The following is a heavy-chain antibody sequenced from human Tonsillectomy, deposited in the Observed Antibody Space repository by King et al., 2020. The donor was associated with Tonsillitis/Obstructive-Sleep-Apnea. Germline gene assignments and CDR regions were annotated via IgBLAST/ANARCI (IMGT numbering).Heavy chain of an antibody. CDR3: ASGYYSGYYYYYMDV. Sequence: QLVQSGGGLVQPGGSLRLSCAASGFTFSSYEMNWVRQAPGKGLEWLSYISKSADTIFYADSVKGRFTISRDNAKNSLYLQLNSLRAEDTAVYYCASGYYSGYYYYYMDVWGKGTTVTVSS. CDR2: ISKSADTI. D-gene: IGHD3-3*01. J-gene: IGHJ6*03. V-gene: IGHV3-48*03. CDR1: GFTFSSYE.